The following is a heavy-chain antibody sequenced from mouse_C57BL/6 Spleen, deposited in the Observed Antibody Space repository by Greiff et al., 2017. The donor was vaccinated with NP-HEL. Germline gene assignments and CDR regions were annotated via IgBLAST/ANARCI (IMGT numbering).Heavy chain of an antibody. CDR1: GYTFTSYW. CDR2: IDPSDSYN. D-gene: IGHD1-1*01. V-gene: IGHV1-50*01. CDR3: ARDYYGSSYKRLYYFDY. J-gene: IGHJ2*01. Sequence: VQLQQPGAELVKPGASVKLSCKASGYTFTSYWMQWVKQRPGQGLEWIGEIDPSDSYNNYNQKFKGKATLTVDTSSSTAYMQLSSLTSEDSAVYYCARDYYGSSYKRLYYFDYWGQGTTLTVSS.